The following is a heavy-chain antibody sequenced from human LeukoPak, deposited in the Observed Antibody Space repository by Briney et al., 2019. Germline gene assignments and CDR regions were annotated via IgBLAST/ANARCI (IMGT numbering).Heavy chain of an antibody. J-gene: IGHJ6*02. CDR3: AKGASIAAAGPLVGPYYYYYGMDV. V-gene: IGHV3-9*01. D-gene: IGHD6-13*01. Sequence: GGSLRLSCAASGFTFDDYAMHWVRHAPGKGLEWVSGISWNSGNIGYADSVKGRFTISRDNAKNSLYLQMNSLRAEDTALYYCAKGASIAAAGPLVGPYYYYYGMDVWGQGTTVTVSS. CDR2: ISWNSGNI. CDR1: GFTFDDYA.